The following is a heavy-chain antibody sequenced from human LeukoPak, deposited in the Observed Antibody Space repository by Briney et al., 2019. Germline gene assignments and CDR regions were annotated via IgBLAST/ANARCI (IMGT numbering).Heavy chain of an antibody. D-gene: IGHD1-26*01. J-gene: IGHJ4*02. CDR2: INPSGGST. CDR3: ANGWELLPPRQ. CDR1: GYTFTSYY. Sequence: GASVKVSCKASGYTFTSYYMHWVRQAPGQGLEWMGIINPSGGSTGYAQKFQGRVTMTRDTSTSTVYMELSSLRSEDTAVYYCANGWELLPPRQWGQGTLVTVSS. V-gene: IGHV1-46*01.